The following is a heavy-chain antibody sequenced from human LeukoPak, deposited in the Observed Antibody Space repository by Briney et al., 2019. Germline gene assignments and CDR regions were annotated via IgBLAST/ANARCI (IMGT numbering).Heavy chain of an antibody. CDR3: AKSGGSSGWLY. CDR1: GFTFSSYA. Sequence: GGSLRLSCAASGFTFSSYAMSWVRQAPGKGLEWLSGISGSGGGTYYADSVKGRFTISRDDSKNTLYLQMHSLRAEDTAVYYCAKSGGSSGWLYWGQGTLVTVPS. D-gene: IGHD6-19*01. CDR2: ISGSGGGT. J-gene: IGHJ4*02. V-gene: IGHV3-23*01.